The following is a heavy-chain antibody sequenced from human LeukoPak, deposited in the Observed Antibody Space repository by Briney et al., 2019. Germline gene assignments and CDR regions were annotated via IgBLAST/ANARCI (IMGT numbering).Heavy chain of an antibody. Sequence: PSETLSLTCAVYGGSFSGYYWSWIRQPPGKGREWIGEINHSGSTNYNPSLKSRVTISVDTSKNQFSLKLSSVTAADTAVYYCASAYYYDSSGFLDYWGQGTLVTVSS. V-gene: IGHV4-34*01. CDR3: ASAYYYDSSGFLDY. CDR1: GGSFSGYY. CDR2: INHSGST. D-gene: IGHD3-22*01. J-gene: IGHJ4*02.